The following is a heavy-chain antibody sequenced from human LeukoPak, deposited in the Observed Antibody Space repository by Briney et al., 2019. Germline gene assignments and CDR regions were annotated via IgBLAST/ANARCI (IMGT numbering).Heavy chain of an antibody. CDR2: IYYSGST. CDR1: GGSISSGGYY. J-gene: IGHJ2*01. CDR3: ARLPYSSGWYRHWYFDL. Sequence: KTSETLSLTCTVSGGSISSGGYYWSWIRQHPGKGLEWIGYIYYSGSTYYNPSLKSRVTISVDTSKNQFSLKLSSVTAADTAVYYCARLPYSSGWYRHWYFDLWGRGTLVTVSS. D-gene: IGHD6-19*01. V-gene: IGHV4-31*03.